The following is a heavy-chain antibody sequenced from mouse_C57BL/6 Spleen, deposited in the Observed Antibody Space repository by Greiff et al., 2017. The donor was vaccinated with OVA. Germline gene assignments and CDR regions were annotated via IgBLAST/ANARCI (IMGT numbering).Heavy chain of an antibody. J-gene: IGHJ2*01. D-gene: IGHD1-1*01. CDR3: ARRDGSSRYYFDY. CDR1: GFTFSSYT. CDR2: ISGGGGNT. V-gene: IGHV5-9*01. Sequence: EVMLVESGGGLVKPGGSLKLSCAASGFTFSSYTMSWVRQTPEKRLEWVATISGGGGNTYYPDSVKGRFTISRDNAKNTLYLQMSSLRSEDTALYYCARRDGSSRYYFDYWGQGTTLTVSS.